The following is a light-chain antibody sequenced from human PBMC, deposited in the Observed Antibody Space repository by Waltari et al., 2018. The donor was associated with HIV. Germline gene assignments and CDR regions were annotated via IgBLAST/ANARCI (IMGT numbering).Light chain of an antibody. V-gene: IGLV2-18*02. CDR1: NRDVGSYNR. J-gene: IGLJ3*02. Sequence: QSALTQPPSVSGSPGQSVTISCTGTNRDVGSYNRDSWYQLPPGTPPKLMIYEVHNRPSGVPDRFSGSKSGNTASRTISGLQAEDEADYYCSSYTSSSTLWMFGGGTKLTVL. CDR2: EVH. CDR3: SSYTSSSTLWM.